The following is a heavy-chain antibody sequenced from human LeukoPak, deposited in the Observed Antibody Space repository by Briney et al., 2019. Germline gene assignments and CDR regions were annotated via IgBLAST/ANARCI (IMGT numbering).Heavy chain of an antibody. CDR2: IKQDESEK. CDR1: GFTFSSYW. J-gene: IGHJ6*02. Sequence: QPGGSLTLSCAASGFTFSSYWMSWVRQAPGKGLEWVANIKQDESEKYYVDSVKGRFTISRDNAKNSLYLQMNSLRAEDTAVYYCARVDDYAPLSAKYGMDVWGQGTTVTVSS. CDR3: ARVDDYAPLSAKYGMDV. V-gene: IGHV3-7*01. D-gene: IGHD4-17*01.